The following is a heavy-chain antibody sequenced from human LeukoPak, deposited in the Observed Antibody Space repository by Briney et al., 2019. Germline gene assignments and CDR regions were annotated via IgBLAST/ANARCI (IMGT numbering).Heavy chain of an antibody. J-gene: IGHJ5*02. Sequence: GGSLRLSCAASGFTFSTYGMTWVRQAPGKGLEWDSSISDSGGSTQSADSVKGRFTISRDNSKNTLYLQMNSLRAEDTAEYYCAKHTHNHGGFFDPWGQGTLVTVSS. V-gene: IGHV3-23*01. CDR1: GFTFSTYG. CDR2: ISDSGGST. CDR3: AKHTHNHGGFFDP. D-gene: IGHD2-15*01.